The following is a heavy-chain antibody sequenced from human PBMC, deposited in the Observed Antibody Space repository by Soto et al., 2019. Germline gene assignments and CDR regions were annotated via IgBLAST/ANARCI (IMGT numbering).Heavy chain of an antibody. V-gene: IGHV1-69*01. J-gene: IGHJ2*01. Sequence: QVQLVQSGAEVKKPGSSVMVSCKASGGTFSSYAISWVRQAPGQGLEWMGGIIPIFGTANYAQKFQGRVTITADESTRTAYMELSSLRSEDTAVYYCARTDCGGDCYHWYFDLWGRGTLVTVSS. CDR2: IIPIFGTA. CDR3: ARTDCGGDCYHWYFDL. D-gene: IGHD2-21*02. CDR1: GGTFSSYA.